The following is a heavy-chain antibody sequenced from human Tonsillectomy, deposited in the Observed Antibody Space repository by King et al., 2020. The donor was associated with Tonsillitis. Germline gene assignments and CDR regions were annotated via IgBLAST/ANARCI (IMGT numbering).Heavy chain of an antibody. J-gene: IGHJ5*02. CDR1: GYTFTNYW. CDR2: IYPGDSDT. V-gene: IGHV5-51*01. CDR3: ARTLGYCSSTRGYARGWFDP. D-gene: IGHD2-2*01. Sequence: VQLVESGAEVKKPGESLKISCKGSGYTFTNYWIAWVRQMPGKGLEWMGIIYPGDSDTRYSPSFQGQVTMSADKSISTAYLQWISLKASDTAMYYCARTLGYCSSTRGYARGWFDPWGQGTLLTVSS.